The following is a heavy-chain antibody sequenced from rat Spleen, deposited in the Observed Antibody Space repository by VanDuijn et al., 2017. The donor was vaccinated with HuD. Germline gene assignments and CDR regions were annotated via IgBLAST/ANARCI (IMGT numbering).Heavy chain of an antibody. CDR2: ITHTGDAV. V-gene: IGHV5-31*01. CDR1: GFTFNNYW. Sequence: EVHLVESGGGLVQPGRSLKLSCVASGFTFNNYWMNWIRLAPGKGLEWVASITHTGDAVYYPDSVKGRFTISRDNAQNTLYRQMNSLRSEDTATYYCATSPYYWYFDFWGPGTMVTVSS. CDR3: ATSPYYWYFDF. J-gene: IGHJ1*01. D-gene: IGHD1-12*01.